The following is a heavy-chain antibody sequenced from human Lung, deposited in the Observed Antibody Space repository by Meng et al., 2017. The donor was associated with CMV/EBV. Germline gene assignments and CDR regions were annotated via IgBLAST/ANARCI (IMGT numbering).Heavy chain of an antibody. CDR2: IYYSGST. J-gene: IGHJ5*02. CDR1: GGSISSGGFY. V-gene: IGHV4-31*03. Sequence: QVQLQESGPGLVKPSQTLSLTCTVSGGSISSGGFYWSWIRQHPGKGLEWIGYIYYSGSTYYNPSLRSRVAISIDTSKNQFSLKLTSVTAADTAVYFCAKTNYGDYNWFDPWGQGTLVTVSS. D-gene: IGHD4-17*01. CDR3: AKTNYGDYNWFDP.